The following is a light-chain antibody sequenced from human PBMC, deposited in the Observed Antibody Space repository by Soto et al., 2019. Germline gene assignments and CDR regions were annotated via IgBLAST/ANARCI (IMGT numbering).Light chain of an antibody. CDR3: QTWDTGIVV. CDR1: SGHSSYA. V-gene: IGLV4-69*01. J-gene: IGLJ2*01. Sequence: QPVLTQSPSASASLGASVKLTCTLSSGHSSYAIAWHQQQPEKGPRYLMKLNSDGRHNNGDGIPDRFSGSSSGAERYLTISSLQSEDEADYYCQTWDTGIVVFGGGTKLTVL. CDR2: LNSDGRH.